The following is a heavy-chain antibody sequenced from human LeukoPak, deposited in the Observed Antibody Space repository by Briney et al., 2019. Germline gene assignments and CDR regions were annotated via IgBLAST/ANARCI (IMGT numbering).Heavy chain of an antibody. CDR2: ISGSGGST. CDR3: ARDHCSSTSCYWFDP. J-gene: IGHJ5*02. V-gene: IGHV3-23*01. D-gene: IGHD2-2*01. Sequence: GGSLRLSCAASGFTFSSCAMSWVRQAPGKGLEWVSAISGSGGSTYYADSVKGRFTISRDNAKNSLYLQMNSLRAEDTAVYYCARDHCSSTSCYWFDPWGQGTLVTVSS. CDR1: GFTFSSCA.